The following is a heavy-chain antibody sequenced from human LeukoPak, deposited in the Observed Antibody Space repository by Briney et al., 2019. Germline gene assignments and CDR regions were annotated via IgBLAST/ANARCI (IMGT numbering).Heavy chain of an antibody. V-gene: IGHV1-46*01. D-gene: IGHD3-10*01. CDR3: ASYGSGAQASFDY. J-gene: IGHJ4*02. Sequence: ASVKVSCKASGYTLTRYYMHWVRQAPGQGLEWMGIINPSDGGTSYAQKFQGRVIMTRDTSTSTVYMELSSLRSEDTAVYYCASYGSGAQASFDYWGRRTLVTVSS. CDR2: INPSDGGT. CDR1: GYTLTRYY.